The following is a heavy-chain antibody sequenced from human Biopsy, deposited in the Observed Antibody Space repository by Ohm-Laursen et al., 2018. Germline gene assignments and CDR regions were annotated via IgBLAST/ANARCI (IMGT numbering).Heavy chain of an antibody. CDR1: GGTFGSYA. J-gene: IGHJ4*02. CDR2: IIPIIGTT. D-gene: IGHD3-22*01. Sequence: SVKVSCKASGGTFGSYAISWVRQAPGQGLEWMGRIIPIIGTTNYAQKFQGRVTITTDTSTSTAYMELRSLRSDDTAFYYCARDGKYDSRGYWGPGTLVTVSS. CDR3: ARDGKYDSRGY. V-gene: IGHV1-69*04.